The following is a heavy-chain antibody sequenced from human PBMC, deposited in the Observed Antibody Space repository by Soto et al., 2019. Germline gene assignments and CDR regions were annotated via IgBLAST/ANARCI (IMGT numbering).Heavy chain of an antibody. CDR2: IYYSGST. D-gene: IGHD6-6*01. CDR3: ARDWEYSSSSVAFDI. CDR1: GGSISSYY. Sequence: SETLSLTCTVSGGSISSYYWSWIRQPPGKGLEWIGYIYYSGSTNYDPSLKSRITITVDTSKNQFSLKLSSVTAADTAVYYCARDWEYSSSSVAFDIWGQGTMVTVSS. V-gene: IGHV4-59*01. J-gene: IGHJ3*02.